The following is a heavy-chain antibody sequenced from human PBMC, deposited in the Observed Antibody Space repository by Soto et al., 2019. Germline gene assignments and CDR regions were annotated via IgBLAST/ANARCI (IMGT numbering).Heavy chain of an antibody. CDR1: GGSISSGDYY. V-gene: IGHV4-30-4*01. Sequence: SETLSLTCTVSGGSISSGDYYWSWIRQPPGKGLEWIGYIYYSGSTYYNPSLKSRVTISVDKSKNQFSLKLSSVTAADTAVYYCARARAVAGARWFDPWGQGTLVTVSS. J-gene: IGHJ5*02. D-gene: IGHD6-19*01. CDR2: IYYSGST. CDR3: ARARAVAGARWFDP.